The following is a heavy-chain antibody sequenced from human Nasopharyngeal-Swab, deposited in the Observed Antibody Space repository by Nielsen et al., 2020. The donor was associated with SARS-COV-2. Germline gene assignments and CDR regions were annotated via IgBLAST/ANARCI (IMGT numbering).Heavy chain of an antibody. V-gene: IGHV5-51*01. CDR1: GYSFTSYW. Sequence: KVSCKGSGYSFTSYWNGWVRQMPGKGLEWMGIIYPGDSDTRYSPSFQGQVTISADKSISTAYLQWSSLKASDTAMYYCARPSSGWYGGYYYYYMDVWGKGTTVTVSS. J-gene: IGHJ6*03. D-gene: IGHD6-19*01. CDR3: ARPSSGWYGGYYYYYMDV. CDR2: IYPGDSDT.